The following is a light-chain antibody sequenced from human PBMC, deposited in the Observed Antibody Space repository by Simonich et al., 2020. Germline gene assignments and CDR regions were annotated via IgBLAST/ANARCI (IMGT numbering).Light chain of an antibody. CDR1: SGSIASNY. J-gene: IGLJ2*01. CDR3: QSYDSSNPVV. Sequence: NFMLTQPHSVSESPGKTVTISCTRSSGSIASNYVQWYQQRPGSAPTTVIYEDNQRPSGVPERFSGSIDSSSNSASLTSSGLKTEDEADYYCQSYDSSNPVVFGGGTKLTVL. CDR2: EDN. V-gene: IGLV6-57*03.